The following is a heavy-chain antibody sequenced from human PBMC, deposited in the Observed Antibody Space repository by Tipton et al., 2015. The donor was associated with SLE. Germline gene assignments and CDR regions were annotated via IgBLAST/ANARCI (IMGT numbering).Heavy chain of an antibody. CDR3: TRGSSTLADY. Sequence: TLSLTCTVSGGSISNYYWSWIRQPPGKGLEWIGYIYNSVSTKYNPSLKSRVTISVDTSKKQFSLNLSSVTAADTAVYYCTRGSSTLADYWGQGTLVTVSS. D-gene: IGHD6-13*01. J-gene: IGHJ4*02. CDR2: IYNSVST. V-gene: IGHV4-59*01. CDR1: GGSISNYY.